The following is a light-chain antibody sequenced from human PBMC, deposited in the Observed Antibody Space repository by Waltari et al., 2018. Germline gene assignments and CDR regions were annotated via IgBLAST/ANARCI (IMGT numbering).Light chain of an antibody. CDR3: MQGTHWPYT. V-gene: IGKV2-30*01. Sequence: DVLMTQSPLSPPVTLVQPASISFRSSLSLVYSDVNTDLNWCLPRPCQSPGHLIYNVFNRDSGVPDRFSGSGSDTDFTLKISVVEAEDVGVYYCMQGTHWPYTFGQGTKLEI. J-gene: IGKJ2*01. CDR2: NVF. CDR1: LSLVYSDVNTD.